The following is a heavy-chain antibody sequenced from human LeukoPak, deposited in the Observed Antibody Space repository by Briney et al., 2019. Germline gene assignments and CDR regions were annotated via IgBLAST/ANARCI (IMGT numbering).Heavy chain of an antibody. V-gene: IGHV3-74*01. D-gene: IGHD3-9*01. CDR3: VRGADTGYSSDS. J-gene: IGHJ4*02. Sequence: PGGSLRLSCVASGFTFSRYWMHWVRQAPGKGLVWVSRINSDGRSTNYADSVKGRFSISRDNAENTLYLQMNSLRVEDTAVYYCVRGADTGYSSDSWGQETLVTVSS. CDR1: GFTFSRYW. CDR2: INSDGRST.